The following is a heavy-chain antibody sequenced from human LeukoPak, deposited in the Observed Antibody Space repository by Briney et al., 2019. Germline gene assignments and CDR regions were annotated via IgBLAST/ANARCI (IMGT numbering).Heavy chain of an antibody. V-gene: IGHV1-69*13. J-gene: IGHJ6*02. D-gene: IGHD6-19*01. CDR1: GGTFSSYA. Sequence: SVKVSCKASGGTFSSYAISWVRRAPGQGLEWMGGIIPIFGTANYAQKFQGRVTITADESTSTAYMELSSLRSEDTAVYYCAREVAVAGTVSYFYYYGMDVWGQGTTVTVSS. CDR3: AREVAVAGTVSYFYYYGMDV. CDR2: IIPIFGTA.